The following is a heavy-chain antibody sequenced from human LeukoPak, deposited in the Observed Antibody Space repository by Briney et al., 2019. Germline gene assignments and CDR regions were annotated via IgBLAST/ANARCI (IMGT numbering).Heavy chain of an antibody. J-gene: IGHJ3*02. Sequence: PSETLSLTCTVSGGSISTYYWSWIRQPPGKGLEWIGYIYYSGSTNYNPSLKSRVTISVDTSKNQFSLKLSSVTAADTALYYCASVYSSSWPDAFDIWGQGTMVTVSS. D-gene: IGHD6-13*01. CDR2: IYYSGST. CDR1: GGSISTYY. V-gene: IGHV4-59*12. CDR3: ASVYSSSWPDAFDI.